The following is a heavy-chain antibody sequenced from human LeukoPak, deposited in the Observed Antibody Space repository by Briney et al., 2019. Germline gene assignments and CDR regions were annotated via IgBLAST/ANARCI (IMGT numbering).Heavy chain of an antibody. CDR1: GGSISSSSYY. CDR3: ARPRHSGYDFGFDY. V-gene: IGHV4-39*01. Sequence: KPSETLSLTCTVSGGSISSSSYYWGWIRQPPGKGLEWIGSIYYSGSTYYNPSLKSRVTISVDTSKNQFSLKLSSVTAADTAVYYSARPRHSGYDFGFDYWGQGTLVTVSS. CDR2: IYYSGST. D-gene: IGHD5-12*01. J-gene: IGHJ4*02.